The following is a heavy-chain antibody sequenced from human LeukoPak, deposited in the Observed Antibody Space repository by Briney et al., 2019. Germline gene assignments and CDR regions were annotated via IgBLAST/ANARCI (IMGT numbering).Heavy chain of an antibody. J-gene: IGHJ1*01. V-gene: IGHV4-4*07. CDR2: IYTSGST. CDR1: GVSISSYF. D-gene: IGHD2-2*01. Sequence: ETLSLTFTIFGVSISSYFWSWVRQPAGKGLEWIGRIYTSGSTNYNPSLKSRVTMSVDTSKQQFSLKLSSVTAADTAVSYCARDSRTPAYLQHWGQGTLVTVSS. CDR3: ARDSRTPAYLQH.